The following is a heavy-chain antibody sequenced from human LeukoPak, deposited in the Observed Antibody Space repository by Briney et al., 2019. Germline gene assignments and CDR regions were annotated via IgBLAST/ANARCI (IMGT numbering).Heavy chain of an antibody. V-gene: IGHV3-21*01. D-gene: IGHD3-22*01. CDR2: IRSSSSYI. CDR3: ARGISQRIVVVISGAFDI. Sequence: GGSLRLSCAASGFTFSSYSMNWVRQAPGKWLEWVSSIRSSSSYIYYADSVKGRFTISRDNAKNSLYLQMNSLRAEDTAVYYCARGISQRIVVVISGAFDIWGQGTMVTVS. J-gene: IGHJ3*02. CDR1: GFTFSSYS.